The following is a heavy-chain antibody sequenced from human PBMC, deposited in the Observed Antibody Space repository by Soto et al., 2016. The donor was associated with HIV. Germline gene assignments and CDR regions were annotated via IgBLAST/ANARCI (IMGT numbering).Heavy chain of an antibody. Sequence: QVQLVQSGAEVKKPGASMKVSCKASGYTFNDNYIHWVRQAPGQGLEWMGWINPNSGGTNIAEKFQDRVTVTRDTSITTVSMELRRLTLDDTAVYFCARGGEIVATYEWYFDLWAEAPWSLSPQ. CDR1: GYTFNDNY. J-gene: IGHJ2*01. CDR3: ARGGEIVATYEWYFDL. V-gene: IGHV1-2*02. D-gene: IGHD2-21*01. CDR2: INPNSGGT.